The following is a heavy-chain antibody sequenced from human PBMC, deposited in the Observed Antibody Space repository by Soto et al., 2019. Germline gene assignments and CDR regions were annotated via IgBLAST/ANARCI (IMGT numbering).Heavy chain of an antibody. J-gene: IGHJ4*02. V-gene: IGHV3-48*03. D-gene: IGHD3-3*01. CDR3: ARDSHDFWSGYYTGLIDY. Sequence: HPGGSLRLSCAASGFTFSSYEMNWVRQAPGKGLEWVSYISSSGSTIYYADSVKGRFTISRDNAKNSLYLQMNSLRAEDTAVYYCARDSHDFWSGYYTGLIDYWGQGTLVTVSS. CDR2: ISSSGSTI. CDR1: GFTFSSYE.